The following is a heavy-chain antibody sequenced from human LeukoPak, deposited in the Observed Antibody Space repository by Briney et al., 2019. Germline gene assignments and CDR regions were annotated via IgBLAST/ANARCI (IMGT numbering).Heavy chain of an antibody. Sequence: SETLSLTCTVSGDSTSSSSYYWGWVRQPPGKGLQWIASMYYTGSTYYNPSLKSPIAMSAYTSKNQFSLMLNSVTAADTAVYYCAASFGVVARFAYWGQGTLVTVSS. J-gene: IGHJ4*02. CDR2: MYYTGST. V-gene: IGHV4-39*01. CDR1: GDSTSSSSYY. CDR3: AASFGVVARFAY. D-gene: IGHD3-3*01.